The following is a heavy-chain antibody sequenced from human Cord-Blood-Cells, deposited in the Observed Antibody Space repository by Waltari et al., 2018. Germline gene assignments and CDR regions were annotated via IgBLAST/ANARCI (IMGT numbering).Heavy chain of an antibody. CDR2: ISYDGSNK. V-gene: IGHV3-30-3*01. CDR1: GFTFSSYA. CDR3: ARGVWGPTS. Sequence: QVQLVESGGGVVQPGRSLRLSCAASGFTFSSYAMHWVRQAPGKGLEWVAVISYDGSNKYYADSVKGRFTISRDNSKNTLYLQMNSLRAEDTAVYYCARGVWGPTSWGQGTLVTVSS. J-gene: IGHJ4*02. D-gene: IGHD7-27*01.